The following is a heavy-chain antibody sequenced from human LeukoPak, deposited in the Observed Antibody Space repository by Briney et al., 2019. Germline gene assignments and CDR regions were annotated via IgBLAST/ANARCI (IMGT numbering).Heavy chain of an antibody. J-gene: IGHJ4*02. CDR2: ISWNSGSI. CDR1: GFTFDDYA. Sequence: GGSLRLSCAASGFTFDDYAMHWVRQAPGKGLEWVSGISWNSGSIGYADSVKGRFTISRDNAKNSLYLQMNSLRAEDTALYYCAKDGVPHYYDSSGYYHDYWGQGTLVTVSS. D-gene: IGHD3-22*01. CDR3: AKDGVPHYYDSSGYYHDY. V-gene: IGHV3-9*01.